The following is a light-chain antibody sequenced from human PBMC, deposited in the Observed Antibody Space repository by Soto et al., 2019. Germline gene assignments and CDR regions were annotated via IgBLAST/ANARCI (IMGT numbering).Light chain of an antibody. CDR2: TIS. CDR3: MQRLDFPFT. CDR1: QSLFDTEDGGTY. J-gene: IGKJ2*01. V-gene: IGKV2-40*01. Sequence: IVMTQTPLSLPVAPGEPASISCRSSQSLFDTEDGGTYLDWYLHKPGQSPQLLIYTISYRASGVPDRFSGSGSGIDFTLNISRGEAEDVGTYYCMQRLDFPFTFGQGTKLEIK.